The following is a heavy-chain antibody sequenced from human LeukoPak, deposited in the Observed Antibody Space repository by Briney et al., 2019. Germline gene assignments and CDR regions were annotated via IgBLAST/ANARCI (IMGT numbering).Heavy chain of an antibody. D-gene: IGHD6-19*01. CDR3: ARDSGTGSAWYPFDY. J-gene: IGHJ4*02. Sequence: GGSLRLSCAPSGFTFRSYWMHWVRHAPGKGLVWVSRINRDGSTTAYADSVKGRFTISRDNAENTLYLQINRLRAEDTAVYYCARDSGTGSAWYPFDYWGQGTLVTVSS. V-gene: IGHV3-74*03. CDR1: GFTFRSYW. CDR2: INRDGSTT.